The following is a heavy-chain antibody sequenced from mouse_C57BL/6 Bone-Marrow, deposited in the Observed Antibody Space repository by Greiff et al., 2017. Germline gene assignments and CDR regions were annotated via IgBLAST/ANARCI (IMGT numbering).Heavy chain of an antibody. D-gene: IGHD1-1*01. V-gene: IGHV1-81*01. CDR2: IYPRSGNT. Sequence: QVQLQQSGAELARPGASVKLSCKASGYTFTSYGISWVKQRTGKGLEWIGEIYPRSGNTYYNEQFKGKATLTADKSSSTAYMELSSLTSEDSAVYFGEGIATVVAGDYYASDYWGQGTSVTVSS. CDR3: EGIATVVAGDYYASDY. J-gene: IGHJ4*01. CDR1: GYTFTSYG.